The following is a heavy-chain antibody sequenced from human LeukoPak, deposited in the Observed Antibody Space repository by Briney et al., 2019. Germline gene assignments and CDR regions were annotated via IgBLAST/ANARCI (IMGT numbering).Heavy chain of an antibody. CDR2: ISPSGGST. Sequence: ASVKVPCKASGYTFSSYYMHWVRQAPGQGLEWMGIISPSGGSTSYAQKFQGRVTMTRDTPTSTLYMELSSLRSEDTAVYYCARGGALSPRGQFDYWGQGTLVTVSS. D-gene: IGHD1-26*01. CDR1: GYTFSSYY. V-gene: IGHV1-46*01. J-gene: IGHJ4*02. CDR3: ARGGALSPRGQFDY.